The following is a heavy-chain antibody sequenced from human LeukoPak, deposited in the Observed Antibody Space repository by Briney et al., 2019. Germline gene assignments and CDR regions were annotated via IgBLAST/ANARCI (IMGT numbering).Heavy chain of an antibody. V-gene: IGHV4-39*07. D-gene: IGHD6-13*01. CDR1: GGSISSSSYY. Sequence: SETLSLTCTVSGGSISSSSYYWGWIRQPPGKGLEWIGSIYHSGSTYYNPSLKSRVTISVDTSKNQFSLKLSSVTAADTAVYYCARGRQQLPLDAFDIWGQGTMVTVSS. CDR2: IYHSGST. J-gene: IGHJ3*02. CDR3: ARGRQQLPLDAFDI.